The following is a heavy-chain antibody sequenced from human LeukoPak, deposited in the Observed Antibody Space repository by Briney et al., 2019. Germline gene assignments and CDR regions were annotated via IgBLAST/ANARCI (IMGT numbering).Heavy chain of an antibody. D-gene: IGHD3-9*01. CDR3: ARRPTGRQTVFDP. V-gene: IGHV4-39*07. Sequence: SETLSLTCAVSGGSISSNSYYWGWIRQPPGKGLEWIGSIYYSGSTYYNPSLKSRVTISVDTSKNQFSLKLSSVTAADTAVYYCARRPTGRQTVFDPWGQGTLVTVSS. CDR2: IYYSGST. J-gene: IGHJ5*02. CDR1: GGSISSNSYY.